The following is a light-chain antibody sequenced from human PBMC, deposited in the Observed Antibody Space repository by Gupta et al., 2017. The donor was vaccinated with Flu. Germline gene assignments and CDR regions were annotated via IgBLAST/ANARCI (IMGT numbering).Light chain of an antibody. V-gene: IGKV3-11*01. J-gene: IGKJ5*01. CDR1: HSIGSY. CDR3: QSRSNGPPIT. Sequence: EIVLTQSPATLSLSPGERATLSCRASHSIGSYVAWYQQKPGQAPRLLIYDASNRATGVPGRFSGRGSVTDFTLTISSLEPEDSALYYCQSRSNGPPITFGQGTRLEIK. CDR2: DAS.